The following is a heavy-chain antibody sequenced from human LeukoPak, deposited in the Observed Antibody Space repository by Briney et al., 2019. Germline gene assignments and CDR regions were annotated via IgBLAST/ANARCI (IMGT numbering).Heavy chain of an antibody. CDR2: ISYDGSNK. J-gene: IGHJ6*02. CDR3: AKVTNPYYYYGMDV. Sequence: GGSLRLSCAASGFTFSSYWMNWVRQAPGKGLEWVAVISYDGSNKYYADSVKGRFTISRDNSKNTLYLQMNSLRAEDTAVYYCAKVTNPYYYYGMDVWGQGTTVTVSS. CDR1: GFTFSSYW. V-gene: IGHV3-30*18. D-gene: IGHD4-11*01.